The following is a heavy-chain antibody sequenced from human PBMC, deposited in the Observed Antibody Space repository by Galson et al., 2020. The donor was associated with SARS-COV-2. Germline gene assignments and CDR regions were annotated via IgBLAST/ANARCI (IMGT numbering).Heavy chain of an antibody. CDR1: GFTFSSYA. Sequence: GESLKISCAASGFTFSSYAMHWVRQAPGKGLEWVAVISYDGSNKYYADSVKGRFTISRDNSKNTLYLQMNSLRAEDTAVYYCARELLDGYRCFDYWGQGTLVTVSS. V-gene: IGHV3-30*04. D-gene: IGHD5-12*01. CDR3: ARELLDGYRCFDY. CDR2: ISYDGSNK. J-gene: IGHJ4*02.